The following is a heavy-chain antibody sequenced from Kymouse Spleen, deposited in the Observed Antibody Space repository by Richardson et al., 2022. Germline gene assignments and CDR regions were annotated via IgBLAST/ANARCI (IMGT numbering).Heavy chain of an antibody. J-gene: IGHJ6*02. CDR2: IYPGDSDT. Sequence: EVQLVQSGAEVKKPGESLKISCKGSGYSFTSYWIGWVRQMPGKGLEWMGIIYPGDSDTRYSPSFQGQVTISADKSISTAYLQWSSLKASDTAMYYCARSEWFGELLDYYYGMDVWGQGTTVTVSS. CDR3: ARSEWFGELLDYYYGMDV. CDR1: GYSFTSYW. V-gene: IGHV5-51*01. D-gene: IGHD3-10*01.